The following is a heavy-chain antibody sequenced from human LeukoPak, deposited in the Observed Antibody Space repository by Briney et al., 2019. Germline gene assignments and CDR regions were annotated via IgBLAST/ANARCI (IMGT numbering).Heavy chain of an antibody. CDR1: GDSVSSNSAA. Sequence: SQTLSLTCVISGDSVSSNSAAWNWIRQSPSRGLEWLGRTYFRSKWYNDYAVSVKSRITINPDTSKNQFSLQLNSVTPEDTAVYYCARASLNWNFEVGWFDPWGQGTLVTVSS. V-gene: IGHV6-1*01. CDR3: ARASLNWNFEVGWFDP. CDR2: TYFRSKWYN. D-gene: IGHD1-7*01. J-gene: IGHJ5*02.